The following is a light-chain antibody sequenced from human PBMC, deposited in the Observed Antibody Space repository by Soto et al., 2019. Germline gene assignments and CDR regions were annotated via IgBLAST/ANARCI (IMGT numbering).Light chain of an antibody. CDR1: ESVGSH. V-gene: IGKV3-15*01. J-gene: IGKJ1*01. Sequence: DTVMTQSPATLSVSPGETATLSCRASESVGSHLAWYQQKPGQAPRLLIYGVSTRATGIPARFRGSGSETEFTLTISSLQSEDFAVYYCQQYANWPPWTFGQGTKVEI. CDR3: QQYANWPPWT. CDR2: GVS.